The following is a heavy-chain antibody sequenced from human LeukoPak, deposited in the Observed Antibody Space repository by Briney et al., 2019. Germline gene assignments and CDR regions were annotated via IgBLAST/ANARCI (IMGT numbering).Heavy chain of an antibody. Sequence: GGSLRLSCAASGFTFAIHAMTWVRQAPGKGLEWVSGISGDGASTHYADSVKGRFTVSRDNAKNSLSLQMNSLRAEDTAVYYCARGNSDYDHDYWGQGTLVTVSS. CDR1: GFTFAIHA. CDR2: ISGDGAST. J-gene: IGHJ4*02. D-gene: IGHD4-11*01. CDR3: ARGNSDYDHDY. V-gene: IGHV3-23*01.